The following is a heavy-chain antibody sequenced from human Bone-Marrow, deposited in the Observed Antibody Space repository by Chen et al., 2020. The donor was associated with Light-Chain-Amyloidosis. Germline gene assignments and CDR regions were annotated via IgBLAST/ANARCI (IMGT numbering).Heavy chain of an antibody. CDR2: IGGSGVNT. J-gene: IGHJ6*03. CDR1: GVYFSNYA. CDR3: ARVWGIVTHSGYMDV. D-gene: IGHD3-16*01. Sequence: EVQLVEPGGHLVQPGGALTLSCLGSGVYFSNYAMNWVRQAPGKGLEWVSAIGGSGVNTYYADPVKGRFTISRDNSKNTLYLQISSLRAEDTAVYYCARVWGIVTHSGYMDVWGKGTTVTVSS. V-gene: IGHV3-23*04.